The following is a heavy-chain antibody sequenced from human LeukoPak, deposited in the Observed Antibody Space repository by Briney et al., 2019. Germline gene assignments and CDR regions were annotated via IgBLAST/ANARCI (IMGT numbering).Heavy chain of an antibody. CDR2: ISSSGSTI. Sequence: GGSLRLSCSASGFTFSSYEMNWVGQAPGKGLEWVSYISSSGSTIYYADSVKGRFTISRDNAKNSLCLQMNSLRAEDTAVYYCAELGITMIGGVWGKGTTVTISS. CDR1: GFTFSSYE. V-gene: IGHV3-48*03. D-gene: IGHD3-10*02. CDR3: AELGITMIGGV. J-gene: IGHJ6*04.